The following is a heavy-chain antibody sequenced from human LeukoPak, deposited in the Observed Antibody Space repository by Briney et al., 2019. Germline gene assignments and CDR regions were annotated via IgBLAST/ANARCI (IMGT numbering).Heavy chain of an antibody. Sequence: KPSETLSLTCAVYGGSFSGYHWSWIRQPPGKGLEWIGEINHRGSTNYNPSLKSRVTMSVDTSKNQFSLKLSSVTAADTAVYYCARASTIPVWGQGTLVTVSS. D-gene: IGHD5/OR15-5a*01. V-gene: IGHV4-34*01. J-gene: IGHJ4*02. CDR3: ARASTIPV. CDR2: INHRGST. CDR1: GGSFSGYH.